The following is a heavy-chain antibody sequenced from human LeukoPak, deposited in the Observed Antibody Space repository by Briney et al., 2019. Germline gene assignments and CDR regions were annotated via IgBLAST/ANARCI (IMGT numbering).Heavy chain of an antibody. D-gene: IGHD4-11*01. CDR3: ARRWDYTRAFDI. CDR1: GFTFNTYA. J-gene: IGHJ3*02. CDR2: ISGSGGTT. Sequence: GGSLRLSCAASGFTFNTYAMDWVRRAPGKGREWVSGISGSGGTTYYADSVKGRFTISRDNSKNTLYLQMNSLRAEDTGVYYCARRWDYTRAFDIWGQGTMVTVSS. V-gene: IGHV3-23*01.